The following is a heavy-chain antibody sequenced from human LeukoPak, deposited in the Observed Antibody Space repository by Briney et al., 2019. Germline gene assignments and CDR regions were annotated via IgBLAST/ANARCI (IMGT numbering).Heavy chain of an antibody. V-gene: IGHV4-4*02. D-gene: IGHD3-10*01. CDR3: ARVDYFGSGSYASSWFGS. CDR2: IYHSGNT. J-gene: IGHJ5*01. Sequence: SGTLSLTCSLSGGSINNTDWWSWVRQSPGKGLEWIGEIYHSGNTTYNPSLKSRVTMSVDKSKNQFSLKLSSATDADTAVYYCARVDYFGSGSYASSWFGSWGQGTLVTVSS. CDR1: GGSINNTDW.